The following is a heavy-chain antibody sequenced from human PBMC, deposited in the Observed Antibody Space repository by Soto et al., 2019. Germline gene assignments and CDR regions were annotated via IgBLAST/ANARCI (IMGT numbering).Heavy chain of an antibody. CDR2: LNSDGSST. CDR1: GFTFSSYW. V-gene: IGHV3-74*01. D-gene: IGHD4-17*01. J-gene: IGHJ6*02. Sequence: EVQLVESGGGFVQPGGSLRLSCAASGFTFSSYWMHWVRQAPGKGLVWVSRLNSDGSSTYYADSVKGRFTISRDNAKNTLYLQMNSLRAEDTAVYYCAKTTVTSHNYYYSMDVWGQGTTVTVSS. CDR3: AKTTVTSHNYYYSMDV.